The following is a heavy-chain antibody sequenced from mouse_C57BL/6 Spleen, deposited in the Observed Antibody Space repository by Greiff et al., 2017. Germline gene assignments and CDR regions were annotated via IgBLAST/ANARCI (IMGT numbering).Heavy chain of an antibody. V-gene: IGHV1-59*01. Sequence: QVQLQPPGAELVRPGTSVKLSCKVSGYTFTSYWMHWVKQRPGQGLEWIGVIDPSDSYTNYNQKFKGKATLTVDTSSSTAYMQLSSLTSEDSAVYYCARSHYGNYVWFAYWGQGTLVTVSA. J-gene: IGHJ3*01. CDR3: ARSHYGNYVWFAY. CDR2: IDPSDSYT. CDR1: GYTFTSYW. D-gene: IGHD2-1*01.